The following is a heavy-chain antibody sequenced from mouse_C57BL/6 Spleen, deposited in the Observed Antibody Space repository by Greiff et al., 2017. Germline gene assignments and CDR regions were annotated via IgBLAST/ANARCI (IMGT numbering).Heavy chain of an antibody. CDR1: GYTFTSYW. V-gene: IGHV1-64*01. Sequence: QVQLQQPGAELVKPGASVKLSCKASGYTFTSYWMHWVKQRPGQGLEWIGMIHPNSGSTNYNEKFKSKATLTVDKSSSTAYMQLSSLTSVDSAVYYCARSSYDYYYAMDYWGQGTSVTVSS. CDR3: ARSSYDYYYAMDY. D-gene: IGHD2-4*01. CDR2: IHPNSGST. J-gene: IGHJ4*01.